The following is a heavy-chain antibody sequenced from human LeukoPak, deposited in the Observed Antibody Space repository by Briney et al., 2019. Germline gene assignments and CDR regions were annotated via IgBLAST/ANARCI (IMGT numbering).Heavy chain of an antibody. CDR2: ISYDGSNK. CDR1: GFTFSSYA. D-gene: IGHD5-12*01. CDR3: ARESSVAPFDY. J-gene: IGHJ4*02. Sequence: GGSLRLSCAASGFTFSSYAMHWVRQAPGKGLEWVAVISYDGSNKYYADSVKGRFTISRDNSKSTLYLQMNSLRAEDTAVYYCARESSVAPFDYWGQGTLVTVSS. V-gene: IGHV3-30*04.